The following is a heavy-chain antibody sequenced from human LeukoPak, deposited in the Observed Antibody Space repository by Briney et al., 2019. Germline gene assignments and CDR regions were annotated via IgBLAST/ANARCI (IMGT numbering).Heavy chain of an antibody. CDR1: GFTFSSYS. J-gene: IGHJ4*02. V-gene: IGHV3-21*01. CDR2: ISSSSYI. D-gene: IGHD3-22*01. CDR3: ARDGNPVITTKGEFDY. Sequence: PGGSLRLSCAASGFTFSSYSMNWVRQAPGKGLEWVSSISSSSYIYYADSVKGRFTISRDNAKNSLYLQMNSLRAEDTAVYYCARDGNPVITTKGEFDYWGQGTLVTVSS.